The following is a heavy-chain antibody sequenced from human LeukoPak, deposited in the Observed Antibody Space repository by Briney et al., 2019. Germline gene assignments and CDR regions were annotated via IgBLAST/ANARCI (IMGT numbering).Heavy chain of an antibody. J-gene: IGHJ3*02. CDR2: ISAYNGNT. D-gene: IGHD3-10*01. Sequence: ASVKVSCKASGYTFTSYGISWVRQAPGQGLEWMGWISAYNGNTNYAQKLQGRVTMTTDTSTSTAYMELRSLRSDDTAVYYCARDRLLWFGEWRYDAFDIWGQGTMVTVSS. CDR1: GYTFTSYG. CDR3: ARDRLLWFGEWRYDAFDI. V-gene: IGHV1-18*01.